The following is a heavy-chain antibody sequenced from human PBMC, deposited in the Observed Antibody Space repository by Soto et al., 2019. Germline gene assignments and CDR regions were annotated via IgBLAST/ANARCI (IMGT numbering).Heavy chain of an antibody. CDR3: ARQFHRNTWHASVIDY. V-gene: IGHV4-39*01. CDR2: IYYRGNENT. Sequence: TSETLSLTCSVSGASISSSIYYWGWIRQPPGKGLEWIGSIYYRGNENTYHNPSLKSRVAISVDTAENQFSLKLNSVTVADTAVYYCARQFHRNTWHASVIDYWGRGTLVTVSS. D-gene: IGHD1-1*01. CDR1: GASISSSIYY. J-gene: IGHJ4*02.